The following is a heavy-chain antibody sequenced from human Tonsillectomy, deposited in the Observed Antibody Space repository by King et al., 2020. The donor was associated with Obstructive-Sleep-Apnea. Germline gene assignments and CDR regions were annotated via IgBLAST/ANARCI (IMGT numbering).Heavy chain of an antibody. CDR2: IFHSGST. V-gene: IGHV4-4*02. J-gene: IGHJ6*02. Sequence: VQLQESGPGLVKPSGTLSLTCAVSGGSISRTNWWSWVRQPPGKGLEWIGEIFHSGSTNYNPSLKSRLTISVDKSKNQFSLKLSSVTAADTAVYYCARDLDGSGAYYSYYYGMDVWGQGTTVTVSS. CDR1: GGSISRTNW. D-gene: IGHD2-15*01. CDR3: ARDLDGSGAYYSYYYGMDV.